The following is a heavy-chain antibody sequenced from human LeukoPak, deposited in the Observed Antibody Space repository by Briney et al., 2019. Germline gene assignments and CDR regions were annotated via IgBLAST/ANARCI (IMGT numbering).Heavy chain of an antibody. Sequence: SETLSLTCTVSGGSISSGGYYWSWIRQPPGKGLEWIGYIYHSGSTYYNPSLKSRVTISVDTSKNQFSLKLSPVTAADTAVYYCASSGGSSPGAFDIWGQGTMVTVSS. J-gene: IGHJ3*02. V-gene: IGHV4-30-2*01. CDR2: IYHSGST. CDR3: ASSGGSSPGAFDI. D-gene: IGHD2-15*01. CDR1: GGSISSGGYY.